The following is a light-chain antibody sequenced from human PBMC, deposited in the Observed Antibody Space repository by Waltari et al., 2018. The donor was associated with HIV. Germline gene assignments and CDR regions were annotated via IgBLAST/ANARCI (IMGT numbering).Light chain of an antibody. J-gene: IGKJ1*01. V-gene: IGKV4-1*01. CDR3: QQYFSTPWT. CDR2: WAS. CDR1: HTVLYTSNTKNY. Sequence: DIVMTQSPDSLAASLGERATINCKSNHTVLYTSNTKNYLAWYQQKPGQPPKLLIYWASTRESGVPDRFSGSGSGTDFTLTIRSLQAEDVAVYYCQQYFSTPWTFGQGTKVEIK.